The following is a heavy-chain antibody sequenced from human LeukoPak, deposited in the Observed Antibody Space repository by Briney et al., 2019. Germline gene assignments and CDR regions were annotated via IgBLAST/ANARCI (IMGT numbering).Heavy chain of an antibody. Sequence: PGGSLRLSCAASGFTFSSYSMNWVRQAPGKGLEWVSYISSSSSTIYYADSVKGRFTISRDNAKNSLYLQMNSLRAEDTAVYYCAKYYYSALDYWGQGTLVTVSS. CDR1: GFTFSSYS. D-gene: IGHD3-10*01. V-gene: IGHV3-48*01. J-gene: IGHJ4*02. CDR2: ISSSSSTI. CDR3: AKYYYSALDY.